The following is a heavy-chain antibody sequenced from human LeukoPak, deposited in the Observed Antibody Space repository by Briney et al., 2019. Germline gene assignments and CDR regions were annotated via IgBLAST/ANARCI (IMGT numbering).Heavy chain of an antibody. Sequence: QPGRSLRLSCAASGFTFSSYGMHWVRQAPGKGLECVAVISFDGGNKYYEDSVKGRFTISRDNSKNTLYLQMNSLTAEDTAVYYCAKWTGGGYFDSSPLHNWGQGTMVTVSS. J-gene: IGHJ3*01. CDR3: AKWTGGGYFDSSPLHN. CDR1: GFTFSSYG. D-gene: IGHD3-22*01. V-gene: IGHV3-30*18. CDR2: ISFDGGNK.